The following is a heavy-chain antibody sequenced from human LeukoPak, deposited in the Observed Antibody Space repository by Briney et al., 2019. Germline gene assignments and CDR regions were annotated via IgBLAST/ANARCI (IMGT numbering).Heavy chain of an antibody. CDR1: GFTFSSYG. D-gene: IGHD5-12*01. Sequence: GGSLRLSCAASGFTFSSYGMHWVRQAPGEGLEWVAVIWYDGSNKYYADSVKGRFTISRDNSKNTLYLQMNSLRAEDTAVYYCARDQRGYSGYDSVAPYYYYGMDVWGQGTTVTVSS. CDR2: IWYDGSNK. CDR3: ARDQRGYSGYDSVAPYYYYGMDV. V-gene: IGHV3-33*01. J-gene: IGHJ6*02.